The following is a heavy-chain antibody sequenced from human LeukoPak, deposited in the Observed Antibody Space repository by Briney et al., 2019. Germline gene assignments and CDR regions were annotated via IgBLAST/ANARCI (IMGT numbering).Heavy chain of an antibody. CDR2: IYHSGST. J-gene: IGHJ4*02. CDR1: GYSISSGYY. Sequence: SETLSLTCVVSGYSISSGYYWGWIRQPPGKGLEWIGNIYHSGSTDYNPSLRSRVTISVDTSRNQFSLKLSSVTAADTAVYHCASQPPGRGYSGYPHVWGQGTLVTVSS. D-gene: IGHD5-12*01. CDR3: ASQPPGRGYSGYPHV. V-gene: IGHV4-38-2*01.